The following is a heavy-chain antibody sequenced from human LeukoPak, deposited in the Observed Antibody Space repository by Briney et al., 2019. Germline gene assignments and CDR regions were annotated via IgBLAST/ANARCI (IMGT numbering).Heavy chain of an antibody. CDR1: GGSFSGYY. CDR3: ARARYCSGGSCYFDY. CDR2: ISHSGST. Sequence: SETLSLTCAVYGGSFSGYYWSWIRQPPGKGLEWIGEISHSGSTNYNPSLKSRVTISVDTSKNQFSLKLSSVTAADTAVYYCARARYCSGGSCYFDYWGQGTLVTVSS. J-gene: IGHJ4*02. D-gene: IGHD2-15*01. V-gene: IGHV4-34*01.